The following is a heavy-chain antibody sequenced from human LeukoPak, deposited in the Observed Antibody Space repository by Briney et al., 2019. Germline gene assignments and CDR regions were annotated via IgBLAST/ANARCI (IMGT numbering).Heavy chain of an antibody. CDR3: AKDRRREVGADFDY. CDR1: GFTFSSYG. D-gene: IGHD1-26*01. Sequence: GGSLRLSCAASGFTFSSYGMHWVRQAPRPGPDPVSGTSWNSGSIGYADSVKGRFTISRDNAKNSLYLQMNSLRAEDTALYYCAKDRRREVGADFDYWGQGTLVTVSS. J-gene: IGHJ4*02. CDR2: TSWNSGSI. V-gene: IGHV3-9*01.